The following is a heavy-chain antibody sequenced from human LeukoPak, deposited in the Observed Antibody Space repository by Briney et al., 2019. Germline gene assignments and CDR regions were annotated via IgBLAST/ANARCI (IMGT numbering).Heavy chain of an antibody. V-gene: IGHV4-34*01. CDR3: ARIVRTVRGVIWRRPYYFDY. CDR1: GGSFSGYY. J-gene: IGHJ4*02. CDR2: INHSGST. D-gene: IGHD3-10*01. Sequence: IPSETLSLTCAVYGGSFSGYYWSWIRQPPGRGLEWIGEINHSGSTNYNPSLKSRVTISVDTSKNQFSLKLSSVTAADTAVYYCARIVRTVRGVIWRRPYYFDYWGQGTLVTVSS.